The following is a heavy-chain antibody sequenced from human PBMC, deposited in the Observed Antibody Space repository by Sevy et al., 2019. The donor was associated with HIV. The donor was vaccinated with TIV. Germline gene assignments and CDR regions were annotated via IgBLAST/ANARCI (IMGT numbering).Heavy chain of an antibody. CDR1: GFAFTNYYA. V-gene: IGHV3-30-3*01. CDR2: ISYDGSDK. D-gene: IGHD4-17*01. CDR3: ARDLEFYDYGDYGPAFMPDY. Sequence: GSLRLSCTASGFAFTNYYAMHWVRQAPGKGLEWVALISYDGSDKFYADSVKGRFTITRDNAKNTLHLQMNSLRVEDTAVYYCARDLEFYDYGDYGPAFMPDYWGQGTLVTVSS. J-gene: IGHJ4*02.